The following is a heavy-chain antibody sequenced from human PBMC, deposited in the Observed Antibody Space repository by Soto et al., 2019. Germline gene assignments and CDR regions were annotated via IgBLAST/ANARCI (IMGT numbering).Heavy chain of an antibody. D-gene: IGHD3-22*01. Sequence: PSDTLSLTCTVSGGSISSYYWSWIRQPPGKGLEWIGYIYYSGSTNYNPSLKSRVTISVDTSKNQFSLKLSSVTAADTAVYYCARDGGYYYDSSGYTAFDIWGQGTMVTVSS. V-gene: IGHV4-59*01. J-gene: IGHJ3*02. CDR2: IYYSGST. CDR1: GGSISSYY. CDR3: ARDGGYYYDSSGYTAFDI.